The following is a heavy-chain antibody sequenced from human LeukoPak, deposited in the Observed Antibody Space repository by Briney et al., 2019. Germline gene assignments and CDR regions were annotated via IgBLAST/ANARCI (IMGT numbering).Heavy chain of an antibody. D-gene: IGHD3-22*01. V-gene: IGHV4-59*07. J-gene: IGHJ3*02. CDR3: ARSLGGYSGYDYYYDSSGYAFDI. CDR1: GGSISSYY. CDR2: IYYSGST. Sequence: PSDTLSLTCTVTGGSISSYYWSWIRQPPGQGLEWIGYIYYSGSTNYNPSLTSRVTISVDTYKNQFSLKLSSVTAADTAVYYCARSLGGYSGYDYYYDSSGYAFDIWGQGTMVTVSS.